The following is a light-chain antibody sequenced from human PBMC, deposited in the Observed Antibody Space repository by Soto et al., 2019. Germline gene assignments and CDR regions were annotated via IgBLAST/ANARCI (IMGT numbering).Light chain of an antibody. CDR3: AVWDDSLSGVV. CDR1: SSNIGSNY. CDR2: RNN. Sequence: QSVLTQPPSASGTPGQRVTISCSGSSSNIGSNYVYWYQQLPGTAPKLLIYRNNQRPSGVPDRFSGSKSGTSASLAISGLRSEDEVDYYCAVWDDSLSGVVFGGGTKVTVL. V-gene: IGLV1-47*01. J-gene: IGLJ2*01.